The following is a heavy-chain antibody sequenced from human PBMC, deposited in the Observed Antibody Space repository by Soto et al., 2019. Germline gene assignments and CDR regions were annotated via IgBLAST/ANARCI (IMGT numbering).Heavy chain of an antibody. J-gene: IGHJ4*02. CDR1: GFTFSSHG. V-gene: IGHV3-33*01. CDR3: ARWGDNKVFDY. D-gene: IGHD3-10*01. Sequence: VGSLRLSCGASGFTFSSHGMHWVRQAPGKGLEWVAVIWYDGSEKYYADSVKGRFTISRDNSKNMVWLQMNSLRAEDTAVYYCARWGDNKVFDYWGQGTPVTVSS. CDR2: IWYDGSEK.